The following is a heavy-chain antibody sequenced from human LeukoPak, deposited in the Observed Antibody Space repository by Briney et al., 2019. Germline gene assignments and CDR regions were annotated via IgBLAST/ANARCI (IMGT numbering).Heavy chain of an antibody. J-gene: IGHJ4*02. D-gene: IGHD4-17*01. CDR2: INPNSGGA. V-gene: IGHV1-2*02. CDR3: VREDTTASTDY. CDR1: GYTFTGYY. Sequence: ASVKVSCKASGYTFTGYYMHWVRQAPGQGLEWMGWINPNSGGANYAQNFQGRVTVTRDTSITTAYMELSRLTSDDTAVYYCVREDTTASTDYWGQGTLVTVSS.